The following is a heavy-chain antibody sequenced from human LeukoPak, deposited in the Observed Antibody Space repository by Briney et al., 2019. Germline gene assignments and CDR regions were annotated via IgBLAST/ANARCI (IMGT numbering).Heavy chain of an antibody. CDR3: ARDPGGSSTSCHDY. D-gene: IGHD2-2*01. V-gene: IGHV1-2*02. CDR2: INPNSGGT. J-gene: IGHJ4*02. Sequence: GASVKVSCKASGYTFTGYYMHWVRQAPGQGLEWMGWINPNSGGTNYAQKFQGRVTMTRDTSISTAYMELSRLRSGDTAVYYCARDPGGSSTSCHDYWGQGTLVTVSS. CDR1: GYTFTGYY.